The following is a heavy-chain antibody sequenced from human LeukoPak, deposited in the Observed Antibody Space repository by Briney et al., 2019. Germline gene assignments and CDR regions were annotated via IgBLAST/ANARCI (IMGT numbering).Heavy chain of an antibody. D-gene: IGHD6-19*01. CDR1: GGSISNSDYY. Sequence: SETLSLTCTGSGGSISNSDYYGAWLRQPPGKGLEWIGSIYYSGNTHYNPSLKSRVTISVDTSKNQFSLKLGSVTAADTAVYYCAGDSSVWLYVDYWGQGTLVTVSS. J-gene: IGHJ4*02. CDR3: AGDSSVWLYVDY. V-gene: IGHV4-39*02. CDR2: IYYSGNT.